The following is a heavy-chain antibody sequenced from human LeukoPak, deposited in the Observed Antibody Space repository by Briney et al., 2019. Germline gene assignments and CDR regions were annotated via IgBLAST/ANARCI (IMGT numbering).Heavy chain of an antibody. V-gene: IGHV3-49*04. CDR3: TSSTVTTPYYYYYYGMDV. CDR1: GFTFGDYA. J-gene: IGHJ6*02. CDR2: IRSKAYGGTT. Sequence: PGGSLRLSCTASGFTFGDYAMSWVRQAPGKGLEWVGFIRSKAYGGTTEYAAPVKGRFTISRDDSKSIAYLQMNSLKTEDTAVYYCTSSTVTTPYYYYYYGMDVWGQGTTVTVSS. D-gene: IGHD4-11*01.